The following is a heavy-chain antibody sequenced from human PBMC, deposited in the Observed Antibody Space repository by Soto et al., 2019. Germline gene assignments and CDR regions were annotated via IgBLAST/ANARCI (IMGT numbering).Heavy chain of an antibody. V-gene: IGHV3-7*01. CDR3: VRDWSTFWGMDV. J-gene: IGHJ6*02. CDR1: GFTFSTYW. CDR2: IKQDGSEK. Sequence: GGSLRLSCAASGFTFSTYWMNWVRQAPGKRLEWVANIKQDGSEKYYVDSVKGRFAISRDNAKDSLFLQMNNLRAEDTAVYYCVRDWSTFWGMDVWGQGTTVTVSS.